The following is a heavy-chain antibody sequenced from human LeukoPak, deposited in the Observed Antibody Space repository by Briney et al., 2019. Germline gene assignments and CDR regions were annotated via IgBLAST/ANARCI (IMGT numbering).Heavy chain of an antibody. CDR1: GGSFSDYY. Sequence: SETLSLTCAVYGGSFSDYYWTWIRQPPGKGLEWIGEINDSGSTNYNPSLKSPVTISVDTSKNQFYLKVNSVTAADTAVYYCAREQDNDRSGYYLGYWGRGTLVTVSS. J-gene: IGHJ4*02. D-gene: IGHD3-22*01. V-gene: IGHV4-34*01. CDR3: AREQDNDRSGYYLGY. CDR2: INDSGST.